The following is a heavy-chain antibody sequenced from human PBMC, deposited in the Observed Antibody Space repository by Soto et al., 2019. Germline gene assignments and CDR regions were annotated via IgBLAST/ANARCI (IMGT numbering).Heavy chain of an antibody. CDR2: IYYSGST. V-gene: IGHV4-59*01. D-gene: IGHD5-18*01. Sequence: SETLSLTCTVSGGSISSYHWSWIRQPPGKGLEWIGYIYYSGSTNYNPSLKSRVTISVDTSKNQFSLKLSSVTAADTAVYYCAGGGYSYASHYYYGMDVWGQGTTVTVSS. CDR1: GGSISSYH. J-gene: IGHJ6*02. CDR3: AGGGYSYASHYYYGMDV.